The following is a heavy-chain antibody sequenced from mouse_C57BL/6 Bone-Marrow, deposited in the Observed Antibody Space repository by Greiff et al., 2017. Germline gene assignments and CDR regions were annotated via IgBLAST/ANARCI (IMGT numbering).Heavy chain of an antibody. Sequence: QVQLQQPGAELVRPGASVTMSCKASGYTFTGYWITWVKQRPGHGLEWIGAIDPGTGGTNYNEKFKGKATLTVDKSSSTAYMELRSLTSEDSAVYYCAPLAWAGVVFGGQGTTPTLSS. V-gene: IGHV1-55*01. CDR1: GYTFTGYW. CDR3: APLAWAGVVF. D-gene: IGHD3-3*01. J-gene: IGHJ2*01. CDR2: IDPGTGGT.